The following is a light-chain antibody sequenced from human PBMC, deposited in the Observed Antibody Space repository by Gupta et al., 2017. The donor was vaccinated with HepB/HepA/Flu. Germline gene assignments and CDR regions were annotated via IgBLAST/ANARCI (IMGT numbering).Light chain of an antibody. V-gene: IGLV2-14*01. CDR3: SSYTSSSTVV. J-gene: IGLJ2*01. CDR1: SSDVGGYNY. Sequence: SALNQPASVSGSPGQSITISCTGTSSDVGGYNYVSWYQTHPGKAPKLMIYDVSNRPSGVSNRFSGSKSGNTASLTISGLQAEDEADYYCSSYTSSSTVVFGGGTKLTVL. CDR2: DVS.